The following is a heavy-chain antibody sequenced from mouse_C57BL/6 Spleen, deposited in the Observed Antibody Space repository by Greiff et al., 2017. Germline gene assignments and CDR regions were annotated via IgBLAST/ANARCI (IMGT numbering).Heavy chain of an antibody. CDR2: IDPSANDT. V-gene: IGHV1-69*01. J-gene: IGHJ2*01. CDR3: ARWSWNFDY. CDR1: GFTFTSYW. Sequence: VQLQQPGAELVMPGASVRLSCKASGFTFTSYWMRWVQQRPGQGLEWIGLIDPSANDTTSDQKFKGKSTLTVDKSSSTAYMQLSSLTSEDSAVYYCARWSWNFDYWGQGTTLTVSS.